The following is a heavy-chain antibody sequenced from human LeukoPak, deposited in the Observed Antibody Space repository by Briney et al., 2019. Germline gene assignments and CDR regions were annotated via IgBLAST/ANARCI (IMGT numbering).Heavy chain of an antibody. CDR1: GGPISSSSYY. CDR3: ARDRSYDFWSGYTPDY. V-gene: IGHV4-39*02. J-gene: IGHJ4*02. Sequence: PSETLSLTCTVSGGPISSSSYYWGWIRQPPGKGLEWIGSIFHSGNTYYNPSLKSRVTISVDTSKNHFSLKLSSVTAADTAVYYCARDRSYDFWSGYTPDYWGQGTLVTVSS. D-gene: IGHD3-3*01. CDR2: IFHSGNT.